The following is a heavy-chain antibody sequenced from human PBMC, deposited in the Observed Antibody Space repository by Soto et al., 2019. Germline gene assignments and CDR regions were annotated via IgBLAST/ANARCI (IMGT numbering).Heavy chain of an antibody. CDR3: ARNNWGIDY. CDR1: GFTFSNHW. V-gene: IGHV3-74*01. Sequence: EVLLVESGGGLVQPGGSLRLSCAASGFTFSNHWMHWVRQVPGKGLVWVSRINSDGSDASHADSVEGRFTISRDNAKNTLDLQMNSLRAEDTALYYCARNNWGIDYWGQGTLVTVSS. J-gene: IGHJ4*02. CDR2: INSDGSDA. D-gene: IGHD7-27*01.